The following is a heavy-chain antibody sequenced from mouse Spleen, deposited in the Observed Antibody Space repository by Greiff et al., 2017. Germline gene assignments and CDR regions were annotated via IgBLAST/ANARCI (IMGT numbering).Heavy chain of an antibody. CDR2: ISSGGGST. CDR3: ARDRTTGAMDY. D-gene: IGHD2-1*01. CDR1: GFTFSSYY. J-gene: IGHJ4*01. V-gene: IGHV5-6-4*01. Sequence: EVKLVESGGGLVKLGGSLKLSCAASGFTFSSYYMSWVRQTPEKRLEWVATISSGGGSTYYPDSVKGRFTISRDNAKNTLYLQMSSLNSEDTAVYYCARDRTTGAMDYWGQGTSVTVSS.